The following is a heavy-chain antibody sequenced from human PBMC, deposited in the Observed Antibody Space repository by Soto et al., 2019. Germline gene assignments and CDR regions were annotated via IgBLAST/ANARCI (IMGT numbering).Heavy chain of an antibody. V-gene: IGHV3-48*01. D-gene: IGHD2-15*01. Sequence: GGSLRLSCAASGFTFSSYSMSWVRQAPGKGLEWVSYINSRSSTIYYADSVKGRFSISRDNARNSLYLQMNSLRAEDTAVYYCARVAVVDATLNAFDIWGQGTMVTVSS. CDR1: GFTFSSYS. CDR3: ARVAVVDATLNAFDI. J-gene: IGHJ3*02. CDR2: INSRSSTI.